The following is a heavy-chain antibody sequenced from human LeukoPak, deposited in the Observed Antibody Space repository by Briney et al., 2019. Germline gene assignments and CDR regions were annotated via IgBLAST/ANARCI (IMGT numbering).Heavy chain of an antibody. V-gene: IGHV4-4*07. CDR2: IFTSGC. CDR3: VANFDGLVY. J-gene: IGHJ4*02. D-gene: IGHD6-19*01. Sequence: SETLSLTCTVSGGSIRGYYWNWIRQPAGKGLEWIGRIFTSGCDPNPSLNSRVTMSIDTSKNQFSLRLCSVTAADTAVYYCVANFDGLVYWGRGTLVTVSS. CDR1: GGSIRGYY.